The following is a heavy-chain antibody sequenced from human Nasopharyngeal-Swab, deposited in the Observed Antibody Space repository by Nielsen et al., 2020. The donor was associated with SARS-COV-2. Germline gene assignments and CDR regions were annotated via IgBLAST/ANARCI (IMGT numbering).Heavy chain of an antibody. J-gene: IGHJ3*02. CDR2: IWYDGSNK. V-gene: IGHV3-33*01. Sequence: SCAASGFTFSTYAMHWVRQAPGKRLEWVTFIWYDGSNKEYADAVKGRFTISRDNSKNTVFLQMNSLRVEDTAVYYCATDAPGSGFALDTWGQGTMVTVLS. D-gene: IGHD3-22*01. CDR1: GFTFSTYA. CDR3: ATDAPGSGFALDT.